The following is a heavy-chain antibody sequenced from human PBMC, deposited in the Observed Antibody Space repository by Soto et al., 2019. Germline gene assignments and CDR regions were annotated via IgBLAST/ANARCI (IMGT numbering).Heavy chain of an antibody. Sequence: SVKVSCKASGGTFSSYAISWVRQAPGQGLEWTGGIIPVFGTANYAQKFQGRVTSTADKSTSTAYMELSSLRSEDTAVYYCARARAVAVDSADYYYYGMDVWGQGTTVTVSS. D-gene: IGHD6-19*01. J-gene: IGHJ6*02. CDR1: GGTFSSYA. CDR3: ARARAVAVDSADYYYYGMDV. V-gene: IGHV1-69*06. CDR2: IIPVFGTA.